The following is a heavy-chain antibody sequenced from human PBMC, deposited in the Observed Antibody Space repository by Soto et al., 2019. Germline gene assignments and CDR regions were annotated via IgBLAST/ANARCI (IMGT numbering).Heavy chain of an antibody. CDR1: GFTFSNYW. Sequence: EVQLVESGENLVQPGGSLRLSCAASGFTFSNYWIHWVRQAPGKGLVWVSRIKGDEITTNYADSVKGRFTISRDNAKNTVFLQMHSLRAEETALYYCARGLYGAYGQDFWGQGILVTVSS. CDR3: ARGLYGAYGQDF. V-gene: IGHV3-74*01. J-gene: IGHJ4*02. D-gene: IGHD4-17*01. CDR2: IKGDEITT.